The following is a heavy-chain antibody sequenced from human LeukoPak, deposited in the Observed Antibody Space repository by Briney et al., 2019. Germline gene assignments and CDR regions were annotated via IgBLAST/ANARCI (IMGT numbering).Heavy chain of an antibody. CDR1: GYSFTSYW. CDR2: IYPGDSDT. CDR3: ARSYSSSWYSHPEYNWFDP. V-gene: IGHV5-51*01. Sequence: GESLKISCKGSGYSFTSYWIGWVRQMPGKGLEWMGIIYPGDSDTRYSPSFQGQVTISADKSISTAYLQWSSLKASDTAMYYCARSYSSSWYSHPEYNWFDPWGQGTLVTVSS. D-gene: IGHD6-13*01. J-gene: IGHJ5*02.